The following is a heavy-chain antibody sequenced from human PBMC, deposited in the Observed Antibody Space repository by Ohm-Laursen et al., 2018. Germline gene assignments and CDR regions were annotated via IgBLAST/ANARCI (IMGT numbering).Heavy chain of an antibody. Sequence: SLRLSCAASGFTFSDYYMSWIRQAPGKGLEWASYISSRGSTIYYADSVKGRFTISRDNAKNSLYLQMNSLRAEDTAVYYCARGYDSSGYYYYYYGMDVWGQGTTVTVSS. V-gene: IGHV3-11*01. CDR3: ARGYDSSGYYYYYYGMDV. J-gene: IGHJ6*02. D-gene: IGHD3-22*01. CDR1: GFTFSDYY. CDR2: ISSRGSTI.